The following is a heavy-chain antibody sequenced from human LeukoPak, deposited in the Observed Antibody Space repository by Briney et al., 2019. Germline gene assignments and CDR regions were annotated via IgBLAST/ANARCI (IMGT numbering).Heavy chain of an antibody. CDR2: TYTSGST. V-gene: IGHV4-4*07. D-gene: IGHD3-10*01. J-gene: IGHJ5*02. CDR1: GGSISSYY. CDR3: ARDLVWFGEYWFDP. Sequence: SETLSLTCTVSGGSISSYYWSWIRQPAGKGLEWIGRTYTSGSTNYNPSLKSRVTMSVDTSKNQFSLKLSSVTAADTAVYYCARDLVWFGEYWFDPWGQGTLVTVSS.